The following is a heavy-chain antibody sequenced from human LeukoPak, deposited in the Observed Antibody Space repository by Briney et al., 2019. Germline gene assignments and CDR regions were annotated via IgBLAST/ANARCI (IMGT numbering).Heavy chain of an antibody. Sequence: GESLKISCKGSGYSFTSYWIGWVRQMPGKGLEWMGIIYPGDSDTRYSPSFQGQVTISADKSISTAYLQWSSLKASDTAMYYCARLRGYCSSTSCYQGANWFDPWGQGTLVTVSP. J-gene: IGHJ5*02. CDR3: ARLRGYCSSTSCYQGANWFDP. D-gene: IGHD2-2*01. CDR1: GYSFTSYW. V-gene: IGHV5-51*01. CDR2: IYPGDSDT.